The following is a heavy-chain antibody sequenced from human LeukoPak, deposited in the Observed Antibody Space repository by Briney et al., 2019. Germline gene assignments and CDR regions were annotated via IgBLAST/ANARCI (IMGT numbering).Heavy chain of an antibody. V-gene: IGHV3-20*01. CDR3: ARGLGIQLWLPGY. J-gene: IGHJ4*02. D-gene: IGHD5-18*01. CDR1: GFTFDDYG. Sequence: PGGSLRLSCAASGFTFDDYGMSWVRQAPGKGLEWVSGINWNGGSTGYADSVKGRFTISRDNAKNSLYLQMNSLRAEDTALYHCARGLGIQLWLPGYWGQGTLVSVSS. CDR2: INWNGGST.